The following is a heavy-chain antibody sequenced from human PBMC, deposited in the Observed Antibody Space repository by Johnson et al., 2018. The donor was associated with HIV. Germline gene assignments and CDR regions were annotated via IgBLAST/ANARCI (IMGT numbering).Heavy chain of an antibody. CDR3: ARTGRAVAGTPHAFDI. Sequence: QMQLVESGGGVVQPGGSLRLSCAASGFTFSSYGMHWVRQAPGKGLEWVAFIRHDGGEKYYADSVKGRFTISRDNFKNTLYVQMNSLRAEDTAVYYCARTGRAVAGTPHAFDIWGQGTMVTVSS. D-gene: IGHD6-19*01. J-gene: IGHJ3*02. V-gene: IGHV3-30*02. CDR2: IRHDGGEK. CDR1: GFTFSSYG.